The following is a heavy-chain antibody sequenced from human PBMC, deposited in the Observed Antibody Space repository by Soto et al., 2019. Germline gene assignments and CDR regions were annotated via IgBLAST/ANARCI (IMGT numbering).Heavy chain of an antibody. CDR2: IYYSGIT. V-gene: IGHV4-31*02. Sequence: WTWIRPHPGKGLEWIGYIYYSGITYYNPSLKSRVTISVDTSKNQFSLKLSSVTAADTAVYYCAREGDYGDSGSDYWGQGTLVTVSS. D-gene: IGHD4-17*01. CDR3: AREGDYGDSGSDY. J-gene: IGHJ4*02.